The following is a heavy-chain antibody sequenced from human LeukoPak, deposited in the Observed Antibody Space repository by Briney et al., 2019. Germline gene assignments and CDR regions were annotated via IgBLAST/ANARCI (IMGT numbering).Heavy chain of an antibody. Sequence: ASVKASCKASGGTFSSYAISWVRQAPGQGLEWMGGIIPIFGTANYAQKFQGRVTMTRNTSISTAYMELSSLRSEDTAVYYCARQYYDSSGYYYYYYYGMDVWGQGTTVTVSS. D-gene: IGHD3-22*01. CDR3: ARQYYDSSGYYYYYYYGMDV. J-gene: IGHJ6*02. V-gene: IGHV1-69*05. CDR1: GGTFSSYA. CDR2: IIPIFGTA.